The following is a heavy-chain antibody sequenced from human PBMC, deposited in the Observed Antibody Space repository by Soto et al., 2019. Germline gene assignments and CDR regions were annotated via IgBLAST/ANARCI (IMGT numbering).Heavy chain of an antibody. D-gene: IGHD6-19*01. CDR2: VSHDGRNT. CDR1: GFTFSDYA. J-gene: IGHJ4*02. Sequence: VQLVESGGGVVQPGRSLRLSCAASGFTFSDYAMHWVRQASGKGLEWVAVVSHDGRNTHYADSVKGRFTISRDSSKNTVSLETTSLRAEDTAVYYCAKGGRQWLVTSDFNYWGQGALVTVSS. CDR3: AKGGRQWLVTSDFNY. V-gene: IGHV3-30*18.